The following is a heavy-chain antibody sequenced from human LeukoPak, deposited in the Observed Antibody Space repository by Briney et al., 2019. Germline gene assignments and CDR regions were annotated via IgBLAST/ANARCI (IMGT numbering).Heavy chain of an antibody. CDR1: GYTITNNY. J-gene: IGHJ4*02. V-gene: IGHV1-46*01. D-gene: IGHD6-19*01. CDR2: INPSGTGT. CDR3: ARPSSGWTTDPFDY. Sequence: ASVKVSCKASGYTITNNYMHWVRQAPGQGLEWMGVINPSGTGTSYAQQLQGRVTMTTDTSTSTAYMELRSLRSDDTAVYYCARPSSGWTTDPFDYWGQGTLVTVSS.